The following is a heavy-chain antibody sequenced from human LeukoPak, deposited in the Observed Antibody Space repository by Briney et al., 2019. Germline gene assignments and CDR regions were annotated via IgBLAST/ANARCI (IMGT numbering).Heavy chain of an antibody. Sequence: GGSLRLSCAASGLTFSSYVMHWVRQAPGKGLEWVAGISYSAERTDYAGSVKGRFTISRDNSKNILYLQMNSLRADDTAVYYCARDRRYYDSPYYCDYWGQGTLVTVSS. CDR3: ARDRRYYDSPYYCDY. CDR2: ISYSAERT. J-gene: IGHJ4*02. CDR1: GLTFSSYV. V-gene: IGHV3-23*01. D-gene: IGHD3-22*01.